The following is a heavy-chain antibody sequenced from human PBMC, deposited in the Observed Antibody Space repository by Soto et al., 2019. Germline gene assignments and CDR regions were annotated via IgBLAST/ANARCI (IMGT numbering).Heavy chain of an antibody. CDR2: ISAYNGNT. D-gene: IGHD3-10*01. CDR1: GYTFTSYG. V-gene: IGHV1-18*01. J-gene: IGHJ5*02. CDR3: ARDGWYGSGSYYITSPLGWSAP. Sequence: ASVKVSCKASGYTFTSYGISWVRQAPGQGLEWMGWISAYNGNTNYAQKLQGRVTMTTDTSTSTAYMELRSLRSDDTAVYYCARDGWYGSGSYYITSPLGWSAPWGQGTLVTVSS.